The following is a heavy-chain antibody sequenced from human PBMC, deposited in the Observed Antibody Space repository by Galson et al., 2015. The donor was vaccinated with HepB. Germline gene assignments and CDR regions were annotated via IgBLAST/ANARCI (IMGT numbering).Heavy chain of an antibody. J-gene: IGHJ6*02. Sequence: QSGAEVKKPGESLRISCQASGSSLSNFWISWVRQVPGKGLEWMGRVDVEISYINYNPSFRGHVTISTDESLATAYLSWNSLKASDTALYYCVRHGDHRLDRFHMEVWGQGSAVTVSS. D-gene: IGHD6-19*01. CDR3: VRHGDHRLDRFHMEV. CDR2: VDVEISYI. V-gene: IGHV5-10-1*01. CDR1: GSSLSNFW.